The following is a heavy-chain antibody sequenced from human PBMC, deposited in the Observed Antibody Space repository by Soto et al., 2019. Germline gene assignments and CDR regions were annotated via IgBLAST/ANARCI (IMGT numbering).Heavy chain of an antibody. Sequence: SETLSLTCTVSGGSISSYYWSWIRQPPGKGLEWIGYIYYSGSTNYNPSLKSRVTISVDTSKNQFFLKLSSVTAADTAVYYCARELTAAGTGSYFDYWGQGTLVTVSS. J-gene: IGHJ4*02. V-gene: IGHV4-59*01. CDR3: ARELTAAGTGSYFDY. CDR1: GGSISSYY. CDR2: IYYSGST. D-gene: IGHD6-13*01.